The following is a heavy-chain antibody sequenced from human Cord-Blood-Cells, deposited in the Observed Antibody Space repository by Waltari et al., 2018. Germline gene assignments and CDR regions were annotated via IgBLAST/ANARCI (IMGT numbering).Heavy chain of an antibody. D-gene: IGHD4-17*01. CDR2: MNPNSGNT. CDR3: ARSLQTIGRCDY. J-gene: IGHJ4*02. CDR1: GYTFTSFY. Sequence: QVQLVQSGAEVKKPGASVKVSCKASGYTFTSFYITWVRQAPGQGLEWMGWMNPNSGNTGYAQKFQGRVTMTRNTSISTAYMELSSLRSEDTAVYHCARSLQTIGRCDYWGQGTLVTVSS. V-gene: IGHV1-8*01.